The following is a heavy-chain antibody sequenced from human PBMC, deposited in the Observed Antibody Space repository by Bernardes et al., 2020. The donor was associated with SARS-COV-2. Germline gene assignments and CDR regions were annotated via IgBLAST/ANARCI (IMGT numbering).Heavy chain of an antibody. CDR2: IENDGSRT. CDR3: ARDRRGASTDFDN. V-gene: IGHV3-74*01. CDR1: GFTFSNYW. D-gene: IGHD1-26*01. Sequence: GGSLRLSCAASGFTFSNYWMHWVRQAPGKGLVWVSRIENDGSRTSYADSVKGRFTISRDNGKNTLYLQMNSLRVEDTAVYYCARDRRGASTDFDNWGQGNLVTVSS. J-gene: IGHJ4*02.